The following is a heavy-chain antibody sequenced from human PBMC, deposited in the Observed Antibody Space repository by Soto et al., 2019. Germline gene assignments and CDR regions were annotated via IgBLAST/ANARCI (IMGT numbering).Heavy chain of an antibody. V-gene: IGHV1-18*03. CDR1: GSTFTSYG. D-gene: IGHD1-26*01. J-gene: IGHJ5*02. Sequence: QVQLVQSGAEVKKPGASVKVSCKASGSTFTSYGISWVRQAPGQGLEWMGWISAYNGNTNNAQKLQGRVTMTTDTSTSTASMVVGRLRSNDVAVYYCAGTSGTSYIWFDHWGQGTLVTVSS. CDR2: ISAYNGNT. CDR3: AGTSGTSYIWFDH.